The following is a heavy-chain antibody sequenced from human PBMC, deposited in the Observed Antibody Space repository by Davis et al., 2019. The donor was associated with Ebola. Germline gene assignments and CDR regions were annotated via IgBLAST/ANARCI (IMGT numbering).Heavy chain of an antibody. J-gene: IGHJ6*02. CDR2: INPTSGGT. CDR1: GYTFTGYY. D-gene: IGHD2-2*01. CDR3: ARGRCSSTSCYLHYYYGMDV. Sequence: ASVKVSCKASGYTFTGYYMHWVRQAPGQGLEWMGWINPTSGGTHYAQKFQGWVTMTRDTSISTAYMELSRLRSDDTAVYYCARGRCSSTSCYLHYYYGMDVWGQGTTVIVSS. V-gene: IGHV1-2*04.